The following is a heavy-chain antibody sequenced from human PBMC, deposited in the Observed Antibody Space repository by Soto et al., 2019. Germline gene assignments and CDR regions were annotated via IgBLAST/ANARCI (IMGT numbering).Heavy chain of an antibody. J-gene: IGHJ4*02. V-gene: IGHV3-21*06. CDR3: TRDMGNYYETSGYP. CDR1: GFTFSDYG. CDR2: ISGSSAYI. Sequence: AGGALRLFCAASGFTFSDYGMNLVRQAPGKGLEWVSSISGSSAYINYADSVKGRFTISRDNAKNSLYLQMNSLRAEDTAVYYCTRDMGNYYETSGYPWGQGTLVTVSS. D-gene: IGHD3-22*01.